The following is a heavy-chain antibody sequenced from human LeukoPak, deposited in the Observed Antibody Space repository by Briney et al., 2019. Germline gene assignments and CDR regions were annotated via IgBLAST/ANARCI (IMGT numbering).Heavy chain of an antibody. J-gene: IGHJ4*02. Sequence: GGSLRLSCAASGFTVSSNYMSWVRQAPGKGLEWVLVIYSGGSTYYADSVKGRFTISRDNAKNSLYLQMNRLRAEDTAVYYCARVGSTWSYFDYWGQGTLVTVSS. CDR1: GFTVSSNY. D-gene: IGHD6-13*01. CDR2: IYSGGST. CDR3: ARVGSTWSYFDY. V-gene: IGHV3-53*01.